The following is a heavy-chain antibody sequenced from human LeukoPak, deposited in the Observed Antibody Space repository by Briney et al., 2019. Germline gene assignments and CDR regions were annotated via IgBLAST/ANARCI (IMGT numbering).Heavy chain of an antibody. Sequence: SETLSLTCTVSGDSISSNYWSRIRQPPGKGLEWIGYIYYTGSTNYNPSLKSRVTISVDTSKNQFSLKLSSVTAADTAVYYCAREIKWELRNWFDPWGQGTLVTVSS. J-gene: IGHJ5*02. V-gene: IGHV4-59*01. CDR3: AREIKWELRNWFDP. D-gene: IGHD1-26*01. CDR2: IYYTGST. CDR1: GDSISSNY.